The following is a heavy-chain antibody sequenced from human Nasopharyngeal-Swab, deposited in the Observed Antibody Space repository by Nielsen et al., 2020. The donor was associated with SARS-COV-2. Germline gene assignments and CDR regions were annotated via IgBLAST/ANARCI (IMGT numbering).Heavy chain of an antibody. CDR1: GGSFSGHY. Sequence: SETLSLTCAVYGGSFSGHYWGWIRQPPGKGLEWIGSIYYSGSTYYNPSLKSRVTISVDTSKNQFSLKLSSVTAADTAVYYCATEAAAGSDWFDPWGQGTLVTVSS. V-gene: IGHV4-34*01. CDR2: IYYSGST. CDR3: ATEAAAGSDWFDP. D-gene: IGHD6-13*01. J-gene: IGHJ5*02.